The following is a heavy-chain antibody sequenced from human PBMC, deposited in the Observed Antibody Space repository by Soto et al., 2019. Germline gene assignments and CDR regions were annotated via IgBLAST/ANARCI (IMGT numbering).Heavy chain of an antibody. J-gene: IGHJ6*02. V-gene: IGHV3-53*01. D-gene: IGHD2-15*01. Sequence: GGSLRLSCAASGFTVSSNYMSWVRQAPGKGLEWVSVIYGGGSTYYADSVKGRFAISRDNSKNTLYLQMNSLRAEDTAVYYCARDHCSGGSCYPPGLYYYGMDVWGQGTTVTVSS. CDR1: GFTVSSNY. CDR2: IYGGGST. CDR3: ARDHCSGGSCYPPGLYYYGMDV.